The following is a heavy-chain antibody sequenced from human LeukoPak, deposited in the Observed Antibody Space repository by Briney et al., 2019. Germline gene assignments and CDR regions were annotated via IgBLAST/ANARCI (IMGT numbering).Heavy chain of an antibody. V-gene: IGHV3-64*01. CDR2: ISSNGRRT. CDR3: ARVYYYYYYMDV. Sequence: GESLRLSCAASGFTLSRSSVHWVRQAPGKGLEFVSAISSNGRRTYYANSVKGRFTISRDNSKNTLYLQMGSLRAEDMAVYYCARVYYYYYYMDVWGKGTAVTVSS. CDR1: GFTLSRSS. J-gene: IGHJ6*03.